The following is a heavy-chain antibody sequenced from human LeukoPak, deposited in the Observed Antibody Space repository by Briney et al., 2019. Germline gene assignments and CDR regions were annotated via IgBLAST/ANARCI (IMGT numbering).Heavy chain of an antibody. J-gene: IGHJ5*02. D-gene: IGHD3-10*01. CDR3: ARVGVIRYNWFDP. CDR2: IYYSGST. Sequence: SETLSLTCTVSGGSISSSSCYWGWIRQPPGKGLEWIGSIYYSGSTYYNPSLKSRVTISVDTSKNQFSLKLSSVTAADTAVYYCARVGVIRYNWFDPWGQGTLVTVSS. V-gene: IGHV4-39*07. CDR1: GGSISSSSCY.